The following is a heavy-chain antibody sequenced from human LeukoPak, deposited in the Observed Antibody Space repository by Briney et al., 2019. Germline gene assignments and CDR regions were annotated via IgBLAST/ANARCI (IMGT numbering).Heavy chain of an antibody. CDR1: GSTFSTYA. CDR2: ISGGAGAT. CDR3: AKSSYDILAGCYYFDY. J-gene: IGHJ4*02. D-gene: IGHD3-9*01. V-gene: IGHV3-23*01. Sequence: SGGSLRLSCAASGSTFSTYAMSWVRQAPGKGLEWVSAISGGAGATYYADSVKGRFTISRDNSKNTLYLQMSSLRAEDTAVYYCAKSSYDILAGCYYFDYWGQGALVTVPS.